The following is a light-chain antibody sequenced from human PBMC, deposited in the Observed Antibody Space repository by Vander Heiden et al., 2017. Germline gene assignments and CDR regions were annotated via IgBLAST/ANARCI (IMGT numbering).Light chain of an antibody. CDR1: QGIRND. CDR2: AAF. J-gene: IGKJ3*01. CDR3: RQHNSYPFT. Sequence: DIQMTQSPSPLPASVGHRVTITCRASQGIRNDLGWYQQKPGKGPKGPILAAFNLQSWVPSRVRGRGFWKKFPFKLRSLQAEDFATYNCRQHNSYPFTFGPGTKVDIK. V-gene: IGKV1-17*01.